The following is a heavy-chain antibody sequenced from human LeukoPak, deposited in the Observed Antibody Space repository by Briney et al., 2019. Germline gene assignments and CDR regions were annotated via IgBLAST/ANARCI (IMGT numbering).Heavy chain of an antibody. CDR1: GDSVSGYY. CDR3: ARWEVRLNAFEM. Sequence: NPSETLSLTCIVSGDSVSGYYWNWIRQPPGKGLEWIGYTHHSGNTLYNPSLKSRVTTSADTSKNQFSLSLSSVTAADTAVYYCARWEVRLNAFEMWGQGTMVTVSS. CDR2: THHSGNT. J-gene: IGHJ3*02. V-gene: IGHV4-59*02. D-gene: IGHD3-10*01.